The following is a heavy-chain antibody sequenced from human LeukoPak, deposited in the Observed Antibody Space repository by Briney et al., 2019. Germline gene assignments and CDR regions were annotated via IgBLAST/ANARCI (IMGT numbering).Heavy chain of an antibody. CDR2: IYHSGST. V-gene: IGHV4-38-2*01. D-gene: IGHD2-8*01. CDR1: GYSISRGYY. J-gene: IGHJ5*02. CDR3: ARNSVLTMYPISEEGWFDP. Sequence: SETLSLTCDVSGYSISRGYYWGWIRQPPGKGLEWIGSIYHSGSTYYNPSLKTRVTISIDTSKNQFALKLRSVTAADTAVYYCARNSVLTMYPISEEGWFDPWGQGTLVTVS.